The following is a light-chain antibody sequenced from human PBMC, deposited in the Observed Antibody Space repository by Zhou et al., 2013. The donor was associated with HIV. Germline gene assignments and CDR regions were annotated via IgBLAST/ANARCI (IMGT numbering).Light chain of an antibody. J-gene: IGKJ3*01. CDR2: GPS. Sequence: EVVLTQSPATLSLSPGESATLSCRASQRFGGNFVAWYQQKAGQAPRLLLYGPSTRATGIPDRFSGSGSGTDFTLSISSLESEDFAVYYCQQYGSSPFTFGPGTKVEIK. CDR1: QRFGGNF. CDR3: QQYGSSPFT. V-gene: IGKV3-20*01.